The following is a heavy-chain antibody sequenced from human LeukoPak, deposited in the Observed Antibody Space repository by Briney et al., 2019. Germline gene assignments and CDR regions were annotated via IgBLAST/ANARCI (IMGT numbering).Heavy chain of an antibody. CDR3: ARPLLRAEFDY. V-gene: IGHV3-23*01. CDR1: GFTFSNYA. CDR2: ISGSGGST. D-gene: IGHD4-17*01. J-gene: IGHJ4*02. Sequence: GGSLRLSCAASGFTFSNYAMNWVRQAPGKGLEWVSAISGSGGSTYYADSVKGRFTISRDNSKNTLYLQMNSLRAEDTAVYYCARPLLRAEFDYWGQGTLVTVSS.